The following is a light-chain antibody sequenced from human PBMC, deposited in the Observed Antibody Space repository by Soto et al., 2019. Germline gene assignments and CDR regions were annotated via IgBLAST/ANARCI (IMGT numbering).Light chain of an antibody. CDR1: TSNIGNNY. V-gene: IGLV1-51*01. CDR2: DNN. CDR3: GTWDSSLSTGV. J-gene: IGLJ2*01. Sequence: QAVVTQPPSMSAAPGQRATISCSGSTSNIGNNYVSWYQQLPGTAPKLLIYDNNKRPSGIPDRFSGSKSGTSATLGITGLQTGDEAEYYCGTWDSSLSTGVFGGGTKLTVL.